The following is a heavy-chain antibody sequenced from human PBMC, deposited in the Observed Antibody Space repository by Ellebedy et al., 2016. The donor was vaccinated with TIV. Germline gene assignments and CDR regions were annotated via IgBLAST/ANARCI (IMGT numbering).Heavy chain of an antibody. CDR2: INSGSTI. Sequence: GGSLRLSCAASGFTFSDYYMSWIRQAPGKGLEWVSYINSGSTIYYADSVKGRFTISRDNAKNSLYLQMTSLRAEDTAVYYCARSGSYKGYFQDWGQGTLVTVSS. J-gene: IGHJ1*01. CDR3: ARSGSYKGYFQD. V-gene: IGHV3-11*01. D-gene: IGHD1-26*01. CDR1: GFTFSDYY.